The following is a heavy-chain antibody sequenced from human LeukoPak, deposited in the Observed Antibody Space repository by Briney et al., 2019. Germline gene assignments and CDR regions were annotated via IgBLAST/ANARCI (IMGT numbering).Heavy chain of an antibody. Sequence: GASVTVSCTASGYTFTSYYMHWGRQAPGQGREGMGVINPGGGSPSSVGGSTSSAQKFQGRVTMTRDTSTSTVHIDLSSLRSEDTAVYYCARGPRAMVRGVIVNDGFDIWGQGTMVTVSS. CDR1: GYTFTSYY. CDR2: INPGGGSPSSVGGST. D-gene: IGHD3-10*01. V-gene: IGHV1-46*01. J-gene: IGHJ3*02. CDR3: ARGPRAMVRGVIVNDGFDI.